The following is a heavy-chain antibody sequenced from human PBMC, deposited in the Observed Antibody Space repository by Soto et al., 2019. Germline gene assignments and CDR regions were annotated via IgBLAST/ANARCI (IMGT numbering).Heavy chain of an antibody. CDR3: ARSYSSSSFYFDY. J-gene: IGHJ4*02. CDR1: GFTFSSYA. Sequence: GGSLRLSCAASGFTFSSYAMHWVRQAPGKGLEWVAVISYDGSNKYYADSVKGRFTISRDNSKNTLYLQMNSLRAEDTAVYYYARSYSSSSFYFDYWGQGTLVTVSS. D-gene: IGHD6-6*01. V-gene: IGHV3-30-3*01. CDR2: ISYDGSNK.